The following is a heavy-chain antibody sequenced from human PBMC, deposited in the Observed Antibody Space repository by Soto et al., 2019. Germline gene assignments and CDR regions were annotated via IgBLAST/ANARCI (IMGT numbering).Heavy chain of an antibody. CDR3: ARLPPPSCSGGSCSPY. V-gene: IGHV3-11*01. CDR2: ISTNGRNI. Sequence: SGGSLRLSCVASGFTFSDYYMSWIRQTPGKGLEWASYISTNGRNIYYADSVKGRFTISRDNTKNSLYLQMNSLRAEDTAVYYCARLPPPSCSGGSCSPYWGQGTLVTVSS. CDR1: GFTFSDYY. D-gene: IGHD2-15*01. J-gene: IGHJ4*02.